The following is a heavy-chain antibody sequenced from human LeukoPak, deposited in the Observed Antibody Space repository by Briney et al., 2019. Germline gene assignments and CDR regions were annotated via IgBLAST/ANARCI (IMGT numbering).Heavy chain of an antibody. CDR2: ISCDGSNK. J-gene: IGHJ6*02. CDR1: GFTFSSYG. V-gene: IGHV3-30*18. Sequence: GGSLRLSCAASGFTFSSYGMHWVRQAPGKGLEWVAVISCDGSNKYYADSVKGRFTISRDNSKNTLYLQMNSLRAEDTAVYYCAKDVLSIAAVYYYGMDVWGQGTTVTVSS. D-gene: IGHD6-13*01. CDR3: AKDVLSIAAVYYYGMDV.